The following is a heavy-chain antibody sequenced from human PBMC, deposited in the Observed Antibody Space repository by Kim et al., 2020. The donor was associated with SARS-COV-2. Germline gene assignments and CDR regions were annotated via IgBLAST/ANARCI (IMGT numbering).Heavy chain of an antibody. D-gene: IGHD5-12*01. V-gene: IGHV3-11*01. CDR2: ISSSGSTI. J-gene: IGHJ6*02. CDR1: GFTFSDYY. CDR3: ARDRVATQMANYYYYGMDV. Sequence: GGSLRLSCAASGFTFSDYYMSWIRQAPGKGLEWVSYISSSGSTIYYADSVKGRFTISRDNAKNSLYLQMNSLRAEDTAVYYCARDRVATQMANYYYYGMDVWGQGTTVTVSS.